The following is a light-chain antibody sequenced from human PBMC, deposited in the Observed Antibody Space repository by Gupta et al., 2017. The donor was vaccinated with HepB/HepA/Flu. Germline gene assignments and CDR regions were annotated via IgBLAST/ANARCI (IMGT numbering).Light chain of an antibody. Sequence: IVLTQSPGPLSLSPGERATLSCRASQSFSRTFLAWYQQKAGQAPRLLIYGTSSRATGIPDRFSGSGSGTDFTLTISRLEPEDVAVYYCQQYGGTPLTFGGGTKVEIK. CDR3: QQYGGTPLT. V-gene: IGKV3-20*01. CDR1: QSFSRTF. J-gene: IGKJ4*01. CDR2: GTS.